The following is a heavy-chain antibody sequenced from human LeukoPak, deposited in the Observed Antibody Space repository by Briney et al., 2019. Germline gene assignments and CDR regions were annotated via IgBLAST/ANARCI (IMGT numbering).Heavy chain of an antibody. Sequence: SETLSLTCTASGVPISSYYWSWVRQPPGKGLQWIGYIYYSGSTNYNASLKSRVTISVGTSKNEFSLKLSSVSAADTAVYYCARSVSGYVLAYYYYMDVWGKGTTVTVSS. D-gene: IGHD5-12*01. J-gene: IGHJ6*03. CDR3: ARSVSGYVLAYYYYMDV. V-gene: IGHV4-59*01. CDR2: IYYSGST. CDR1: GVPISSYY.